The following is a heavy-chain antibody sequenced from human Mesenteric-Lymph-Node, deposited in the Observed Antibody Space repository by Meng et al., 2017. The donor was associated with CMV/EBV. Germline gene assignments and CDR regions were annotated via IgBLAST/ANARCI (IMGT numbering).Heavy chain of an antibody. Sequence: GESLKISCAASGFTFSSYRMKWVRRAPGKGLEWVATISDSSSYVYYADSVLGRFTISRDNAKNSLYLQMNSLRAEDTAVYYCARAFDGIYYYGMDVWGQGTTVTVS. CDR3: ARAFDGIYYYGMDV. CDR2: ISDSSSYV. J-gene: IGHJ6*02. V-gene: IGHV3-21*01. D-gene: IGHD3-9*01. CDR1: GFTFSSYR.